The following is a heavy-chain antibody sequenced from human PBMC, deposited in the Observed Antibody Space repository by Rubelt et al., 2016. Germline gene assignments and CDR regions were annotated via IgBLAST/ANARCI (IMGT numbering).Heavy chain of an antibody. J-gene: IGHJ4*02. CDR1: GFTFSSYA. CDR2: IVYSGDSQ. Sequence: EVQVVESGGDLVQPGGSLRLSCAASGFTFSSYAMSWVRQAPGKGLEWVSTIVYSGDSQYYADSVKGRFTISRDNARNSLFLQMNNLRADDTAVYYCARDGSEWSRDYWGPGTLVTVSS. D-gene: IGHD1-26*01. CDR3: ARDGSEWSRDY. V-gene: IGHV3-21*01.